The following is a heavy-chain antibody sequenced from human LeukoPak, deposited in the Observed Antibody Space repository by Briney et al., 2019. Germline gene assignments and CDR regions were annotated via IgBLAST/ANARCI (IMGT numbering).Heavy chain of an antibody. CDR1: GGSISNNNYY. Sequence: PSETLSLTCTASGGSISNNNYYWAWIRQPPGKGLECIGSIYYSGSPYYNPSLKSRVTISVDTSKNQFSLRLSSVTAADTAVYYCATWRTAKTGFDYWGQGTLVTVSS. CDR3: ATWRTAKTGFDY. J-gene: IGHJ4*02. CDR2: IYYSGSP. V-gene: IGHV4-39*01. D-gene: IGHD1-1*01.